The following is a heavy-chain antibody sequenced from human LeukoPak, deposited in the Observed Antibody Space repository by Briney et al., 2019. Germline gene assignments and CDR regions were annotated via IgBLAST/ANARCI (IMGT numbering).Heavy chain of an antibody. V-gene: IGHV3-9*01. CDR2: ISWNSGSI. D-gene: IGHD3-9*01. J-gene: IGHJ4*02. CDR3: ASYILTGPFDY. CDR1: GFTFDDYA. Sequence: GGSLRLSCAASGFTFDDYAMHWVRQAPGKGLEWVSGISWNSGSIGYADSVKGRFTISRDNAKNSLYLQMNSLRAEDTAVYYCASYILTGPFDYWGQGTLVTVSS.